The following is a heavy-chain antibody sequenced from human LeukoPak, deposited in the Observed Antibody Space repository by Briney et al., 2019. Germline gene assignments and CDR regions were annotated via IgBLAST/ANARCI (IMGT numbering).Heavy chain of an antibody. V-gene: IGHV3-23*01. D-gene: IGHD3-10*01. CDR1: GFTFSSYA. CDR3: AKYRPGTYYRGPGMDV. J-gene: IGHJ6*02. Sequence: GGSLRLSCAASGFTFSSYAMSWVRQAPGKGLEWVSATGGDGSRTFYADFVKGRFTISRDNSKNTLYLQVDSLRAEDTAVYYCAKYRPGTYYRGPGMDVWGQGTTVTVSS. CDR2: TGGDGSRT.